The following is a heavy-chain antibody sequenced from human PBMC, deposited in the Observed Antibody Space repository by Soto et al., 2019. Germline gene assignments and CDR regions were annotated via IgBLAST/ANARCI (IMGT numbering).Heavy chain of an antibody. D-gene: IGHD3-22*01. CDR1: GYTFTGYY. J-gene: IGHJ4*02. V-gene: IGHV1-2*02. Sequence: SVKVSCKASGYTFTGYYMHWVRQAPGQGLEWMGWINPNSGGTNYAQKFQGRVTMTRDTSISTAYMELSRLRSDDTAVYYCARAPYYDSSGFSVPEAYWGQGTLVTVSS. CDR2: INPNSGGT. CDR3: ARAPYYDSSGFSVPEAY.